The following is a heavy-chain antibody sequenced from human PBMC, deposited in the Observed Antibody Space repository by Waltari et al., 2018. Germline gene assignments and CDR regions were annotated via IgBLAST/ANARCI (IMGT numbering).Heavy chain of an antibody. CDR3: ARRGYSGYGAWFDP. Sequence: QVQLQESGPGLVKPSETLSLTCTVSGGSISSYYWSWIRQPPGKGLEWIGYIYYSGSTNYHPSLKSRVTISVDTSKNQFSLKLSSVTAADTAVYYCARRGYSGYGAWFDPWGQGTLVTVSS. J-gene: IGHJ5*02. CDR1: GGSISSYY. CDR2: IYYSGST. V-gene: IGHV4-59*01. D-gene: IGHD5-12*01.